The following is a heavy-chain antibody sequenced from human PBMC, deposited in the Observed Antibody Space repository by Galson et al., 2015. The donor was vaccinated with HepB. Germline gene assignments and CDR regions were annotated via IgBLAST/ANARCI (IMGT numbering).Heavy chain of an antibody. Sequence: CAISGDSVSSTSAAWNRIRQSPSRGLEWLGRTYYRSKYYNDYAVSVKSRITINPDTSKNQFSLQLNSVTPEDTAVYYCARDRQPAYYYYYGMDVWGQGTTVTVSS. CDR3: ARDRQPAYYYYYGMDV. CDR2: TYYRSKYYN. J-gene: IGHJ6*02. CDR1: GDSVSSTSAA. D-gene: IGHD6-13*01. V-gene: IGHV6-1*01.